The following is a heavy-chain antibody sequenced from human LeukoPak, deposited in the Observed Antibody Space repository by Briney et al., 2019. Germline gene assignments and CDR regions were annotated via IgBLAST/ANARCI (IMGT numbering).Heavy chain of an antibody. D-gene: IGHD3-22*01. V-gene: IGHV1-69*05. CDR3: AATRDSSGYYLFDY. Sequence: ASVTVSCKASGGTFISYAISWVRQAPGQGLEWMGGIIPIFGTANYAQKFQGRVTITTDESTSTAYMELSSLRSEDTAVYYCAATRDSSGYYLFDYWGQGTLVTVSS. CDR2: IIPIFGTA. J-gene: IGHJ4*02. CDR1: GGTFISYA.